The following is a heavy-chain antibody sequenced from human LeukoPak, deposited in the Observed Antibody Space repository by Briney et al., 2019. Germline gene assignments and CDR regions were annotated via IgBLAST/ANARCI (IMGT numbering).Heavy chain of an antibody. J-gene: IGHJ4*02. CDR3: ARSRLRSMIY. Sequence: SETLSLTCAVYGGSFSGYYWSWIRHPPGKGLEWIGEINHSGSTNYNPSLKSRVTISVDTSKNQFSLKLSSVTAADTAVYYCARSRLRSMIYWGQGTLVTVSS. V-gene: IGHV4-34*01. D-gene: IGHD3-16*01. CDR1: GGSFSGYY. CDR2: INHSGST.